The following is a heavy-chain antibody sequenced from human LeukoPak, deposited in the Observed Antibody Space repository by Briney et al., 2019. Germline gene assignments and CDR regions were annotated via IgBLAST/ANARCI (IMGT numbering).Heavy chain of an antibody. D-gene: IGHD4-11*01. CDR1: GFTFSSYG. CDR2: ISYDGSNK. J-gene: IGHJ4*02. Sequence: GGSLRLSCAASGFTFSSYGMHWVRQAPGKGLEWVAVISYDGSNKYYADSVKGRFTISRDNSKNTLYLQMNSPRAEDTAVYYCAKAPLYSNYLDYWGQGTLVTVSS. CDR3: AKAPLYSNYLDY. V-gene: IGHV3-30*18.